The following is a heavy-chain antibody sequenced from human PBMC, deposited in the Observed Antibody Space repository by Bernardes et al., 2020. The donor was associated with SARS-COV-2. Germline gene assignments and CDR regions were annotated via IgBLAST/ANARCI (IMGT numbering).Heavy chain of an antibody. D-gene: IGHD2-2*01. V-gene: IGHV2-5*01. CDR1: GFSLSTSGVG. J-gene: IGHJ3*02. CDR2: IYWNDDK. CDR3: AHRQDDTGNIVVVPAAISAFDI. Sequence: SGPTLVKPTQTLTLTCTFSGFSLSTSGVGVGWIRQPPGKALEWLALIYWNDDKRYSPSLKSRLTITKDTSKNQVVLTMTNMDPVDTATYYCAHRQDDTGNIVVVPAAISAFDIWGQGTMVTVSS.